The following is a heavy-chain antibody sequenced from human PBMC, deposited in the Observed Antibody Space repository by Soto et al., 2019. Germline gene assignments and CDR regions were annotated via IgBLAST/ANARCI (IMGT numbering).Heavy chain of an antibody. Sequence: QVQLVESEGGVVQPGRSLRLSCAASGFAVSSYGMHWVRQAPGKGLEWVAVISYEGSIEYYADSVKGRFTISRDNSKNTLYLQMDSLRAEDTAVYYCARPGRDLWSGRYYFDYWGQGTLVTVSS. D-gene: IGHD3-3*01. J-gene: IGHJ4*02. CDR2: ISYEGSIE. V-gene: IGHV3-30*03. CDR1: GFAVSSYG. CDR3: ARPGRDLWSGRYYFDY.